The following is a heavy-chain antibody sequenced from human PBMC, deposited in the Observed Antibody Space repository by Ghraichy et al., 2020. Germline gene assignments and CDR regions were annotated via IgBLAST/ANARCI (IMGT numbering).Heavy chain of an antibody. J-gene: IGHJ6*02. CDR1: GFTFSSYW. Sequence: LSLTCAASGFTFSSYWMHWVRQAPGKGLVWVSRINSDGSSTSYADSVKGRFTISRDNAKNTLYLQMNSLRAEDTAVYYCARDNRLRYFDWLLPHYYYYYGMDVWGQGTTVTVSS. D-gene: IGHD3-9*01. V-gene: IGHV3-74*01. CDR2: INSDGSST. CDR3: ARDNRLRYFDWLLPHYYYYYGMDV.